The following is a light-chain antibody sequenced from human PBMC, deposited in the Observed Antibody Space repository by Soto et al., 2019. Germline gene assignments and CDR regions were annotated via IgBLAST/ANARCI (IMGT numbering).Light chain of an antibody. J-gene: IGLJ3*02. V-gene: IGLV2-8*01. Sequence: QSALTQPPSASGSPGQSVTISCTETSSDVGGFNYVSWYQQHPGKAPKLMIYDVSKRPSGVPDRFSGSKSGNTASLTVSGLQAEDEADYYCISYTSSSTWVFGGGTKLTVL. CDR2: DVS. CDR3: ISYTSSSTWV. CDR1: SSDVGGFNY.